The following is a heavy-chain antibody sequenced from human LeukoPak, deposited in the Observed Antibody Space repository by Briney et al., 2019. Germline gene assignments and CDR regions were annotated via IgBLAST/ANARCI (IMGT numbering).Heavy chain of an antibody. J-gene: IGHJ6*02. Sequence: SVKVSCKASGGTFSSYAISWVRQVPGQGLEWMGGIIPIFGTANYAQKFQGRVTITADESTSTAYMELSSLRSEDTAVYYCARETHTAMAVGLYYYGMDVWGQGTTVTVSS. CDR2: IIPIFGTA. D-gene: IGHD5-18*01. V-gene: IGHV1-69*13. CDR1: GGTFSSYA. CDR3: ARETHTAMAVGLYYYGMDV.